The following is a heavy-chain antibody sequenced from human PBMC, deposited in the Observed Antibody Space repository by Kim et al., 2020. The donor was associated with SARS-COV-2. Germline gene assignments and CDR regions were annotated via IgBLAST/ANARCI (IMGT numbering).Heavy chain of an antibody. D-gene: IGHD5-18*01. J-gene: IGHJ5*02. V-gene: IGHV4-59*01. CDR3: AREEDTAMAHRWFDP. CDR1: GGSISSYY. Sequence: SETLSLTCTVSGGSISSYYWSWIRQPPGKGLEWIGYIYYSGSTNYNPSLKSRVTISVDTSKNQFSLKLSSVTAADTAVYYCAREEDTAMAHRWFDPWGQGTLVTVSS. CDR2: IYYSGST.